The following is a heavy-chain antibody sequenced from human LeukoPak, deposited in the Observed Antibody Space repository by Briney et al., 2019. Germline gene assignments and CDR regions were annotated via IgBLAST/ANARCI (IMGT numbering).Heavy chain of an antibody. CDR2: IYHSGST. D-gene: IGHD3-3*01. Sequence: PSETLTLTCTVSGYSISSGYYWGWIRQPPGKGLEWNGSIYHSGSTYYNPSLKSRVTISVDKSKNQFSLKLSSVTAADTAVYYCATSRGVSLVSGYFFDYWGQGTLVTVSS. V-gene: IGHV4-38-2*02. J-gene: IGHJ4*02. CDR1: GYSISSGYY. CDR3: ATSRGVSLVSGYFFDY.